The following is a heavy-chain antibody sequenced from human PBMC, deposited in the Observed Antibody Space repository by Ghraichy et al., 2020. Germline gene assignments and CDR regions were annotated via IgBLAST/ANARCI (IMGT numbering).Heavy chain of an antibody. V-gene: IGHV3-23*01. J-gene: IGHJ4*02. CDR2: ISISGSGT. Sequence: GGSLRLSCAASGFTFSNFALTWVRQAPGKGLEWVATISISGSGTYYTTSVKGRFTISRDNSKNTLYLQMNSLGVEDTAVYYCSKDSDPTVCGPGTLVTVSS. CDR1: GFTFSNFA. D-gene: IGHD3-10*01. CDR3: SKDSDPTV.